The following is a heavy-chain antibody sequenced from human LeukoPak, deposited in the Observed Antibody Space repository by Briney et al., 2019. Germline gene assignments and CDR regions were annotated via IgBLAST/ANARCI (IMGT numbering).Heavy chain of an antibody. CDR2: IYSGGST. D-gene: IGHD2-15*01. CDR3: ARVVVAAFDAFDI. Sequence: AGSLRLSCAASGFTVSSNYMSWVRQAPGKGLEWVSVIYSGGSTYYADSVKGRFTISRDTSKNPLYLQMNSLRAEDTAVYYCARVVVAAFDAFDIWGQGTMVTVSS. CDR1: GFTVSSNY. J-gene: IGHJ3*02. V-gene: IGHV3-66*01.